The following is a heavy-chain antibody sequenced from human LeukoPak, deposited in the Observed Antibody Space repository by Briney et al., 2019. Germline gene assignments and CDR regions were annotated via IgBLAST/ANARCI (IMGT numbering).Heavy chain of an antibody. J-gene: IGHJ4*02. D-gene: IGHD2-2*01. CDR2: ISAYNGNT. CDR1: GYTFTIYG. CDR3: ARDVGRNIHSDSCLY. V-gene: IGHV1-18*01. Sequence: GASVKVSCKASGYTFTIYGISWVRQAPGQGLEWMGWISAYNGNTNYAQKFQGRVTMTTDTSTSTAYMELRSLTSDDTAVYYCARDVGRNIHSDSCLYWGQGTLVTVSS.